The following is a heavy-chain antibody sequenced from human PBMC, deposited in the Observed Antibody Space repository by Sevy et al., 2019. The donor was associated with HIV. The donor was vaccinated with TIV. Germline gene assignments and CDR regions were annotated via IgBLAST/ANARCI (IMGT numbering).Heavy chain of an antibody. CDR3: ARGGDYYGSGSNDY. J-gene: IGHJ4*02. Sequence: GGSLRLSCAASGFTFSSYAMHWVRQAPGKGLEWVAVISYDGSNKYYADSVKGRFTISRDNSKNTPYLQMNSLRAEDPAVYYCARGGDYYGSGSNDYWGQGTLVTVSS. CDR2: ISYDGSNK. CDR1: GFTFSSYA. D-gene: IGHD3-10*01. V-gene: IGHV3-30-3*01.